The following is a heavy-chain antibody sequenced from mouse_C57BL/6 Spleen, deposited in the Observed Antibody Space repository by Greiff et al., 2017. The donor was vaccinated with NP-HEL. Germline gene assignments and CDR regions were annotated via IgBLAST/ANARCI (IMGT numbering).Heavy chain of an antibody. V-gene: IGHV5-16*01. CDR1: GFTFSDYY. J-gene: IGHJ4*01. CDR3: ARGADGRGAMDY. D-gene: IGHD1-1*02. Sequence: EVQLVESEGGLVQPGSSMKLSCTASGFTFSDYYMAWVRQVPEKGLEWVANINYDGSSTYYLDSLKSRFIISRDNAKNILYLQMSSLKSEDTATYYCARGADGRGAMDYWGQGTSVTVSS. CDR2: INYDGSST.